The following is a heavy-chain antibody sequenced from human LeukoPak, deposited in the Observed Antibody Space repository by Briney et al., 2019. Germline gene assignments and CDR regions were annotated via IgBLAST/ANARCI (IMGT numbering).Heavy chain of an antibody. Sequence: SETLSLTCTVSGGSISSSSYYWGWIRQPPGKGLEWIGSIYYSGSTYYNPSLKSRVTISVDTSKNQFSLKLSSVTAADTAVYYCAITGYSSSWYLGWFDPWGQGTLVTVSS. CDR3: AITGYSSSWYLGWFDP. CDR1: GGSISSSSYY. D-gene: IGHD6-13*01. J-gene: IGHJ5*02. V-gene: IGHV4-39*07. CDR2: IYYSGST.